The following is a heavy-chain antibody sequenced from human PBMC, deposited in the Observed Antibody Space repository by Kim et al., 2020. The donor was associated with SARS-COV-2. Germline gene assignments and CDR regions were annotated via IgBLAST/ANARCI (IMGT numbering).Heavy chain of an antibody. J-gene: IGHJ3*01. CDR3: VCGGGIEAPDV. D-gene: IGHD3-10*02. Sequence: GGSLRLSCAASGFRFGIYGMHWVRQAPGKGLDWVAVICHDGGNKHYGDPVKGRFTISRDNSKNTLYLQMNSLRVEDTAVYYCVCGGGIEAPDVWGQGTMVTVSS. CDR1: GFRFGIYG. CDR2: ICHDGGNK. V-gene: IGHV3-33*03.